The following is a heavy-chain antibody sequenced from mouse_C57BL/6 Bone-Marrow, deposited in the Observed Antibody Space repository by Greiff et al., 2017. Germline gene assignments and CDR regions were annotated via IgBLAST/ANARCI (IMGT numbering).Heavy chain of an antibody. J-gene: IGHJ2*01. Sequence: DVKLVESGGDLVKPGGSLKLSCAASGFTFSSYGMSWVRQTPDKRLEWVATISSGGSYTYYPDSVKGRFTISRDNAKNTLYLQMSSLKSEDTAMYYCARHELGREYFDYWGQGTTLTVSS. CDR1: GFTFSSYG. CDR2: ISSGGSYT. V-gene: IGHV5-6*02. CDR3: ARHELGREYFDY. D-gene: IGHD4-1*01.